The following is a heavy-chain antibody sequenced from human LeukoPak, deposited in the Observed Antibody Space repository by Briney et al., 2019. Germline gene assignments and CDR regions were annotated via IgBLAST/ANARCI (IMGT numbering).Heavy chain of an antibody. V-gene: IGHV3-48*01. CDR1: GFTFSNHN. CDR3: ARGLTYYFDY. D-gene: IGHD4/OR15-4a*01. Sequence: GGSLRLSCAASGFTFSNHNMNWVRRAPGKGLEWISYISSSTSTIYYADSVKGRFTISRDNAKNSLYLQMNSLRAEDTAVYYCARGLTYYFDYWGQGTLVTVSS. J-gene: IGHJ4*02. CDR2: ISSSTSTI.